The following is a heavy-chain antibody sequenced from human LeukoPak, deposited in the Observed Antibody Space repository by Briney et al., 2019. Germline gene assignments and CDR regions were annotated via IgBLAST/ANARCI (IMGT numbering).Heavy chain of an antibody. CDR3: AYPSSY. CDR2: ISSSSSCI. J-gene: IGHJ4*02. CDR1: GFTFSSYS. D-gene: IGHD6-6*01. V-gene: IGHV3-21*04. Sequence: GGSLRLSCAASGFTFSSYSMNWVRQAPGEGLEWVSSISSSSSCIYYGDSVKGRFTISRDNSKNTLYLQMNSLRAEDTAVYYCAYPSSYWGQGTLVIVSS.